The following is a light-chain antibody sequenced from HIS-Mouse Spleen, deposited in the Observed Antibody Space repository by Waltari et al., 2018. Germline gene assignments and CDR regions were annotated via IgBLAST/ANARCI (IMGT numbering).Light chain of an antibody. CDR2: DVS. V-gene: IGLV2-14*03. Sequence: QSALTQPASVSGSPAQSITISSTGTSSDVGGYNYVPWYQQHPGKAPKLMIYDVSNRPSGVSNRFSGSKSGNTASLTISGLQAEDEADYYCSSYTSSSTLVFGGGTKLTVL. J-gene: IGLJ3*02. CDR1: SSDVGGYNY. CDR3: SSYTSSSTLV.